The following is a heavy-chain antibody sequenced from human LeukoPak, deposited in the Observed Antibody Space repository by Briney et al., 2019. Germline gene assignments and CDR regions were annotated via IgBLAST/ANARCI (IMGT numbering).Heavy chain of an antibody. J-gene: IGHJ3*02. D-gene: IGHD6-13*01. CDR2: IYSGGST. CDR3: ARALIAAAGTGYDAFDI. CDR1: GFTVSSNY. Sequence: PGGPLRLSCAASGFTVSSNYMSWVRQAPGKGLEWVSVIYSGGSTYYADSVKGRFTISRDNSKNTLYLQMNSLRAEDTAVYYCARALIAAAGTGYDAFDIWGQGTMVTVSS. V-gene: IGHV3-53*01.